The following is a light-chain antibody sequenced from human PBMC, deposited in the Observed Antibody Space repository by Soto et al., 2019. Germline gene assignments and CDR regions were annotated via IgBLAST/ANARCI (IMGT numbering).Light chain of an antibody. CDR2: GAS. V-gene: IGKV3-20*01. J-gene: IGKJ1*01. Sequence: EIVLTQSPGTLSLSPGERATLSCRASQTFSNSFLSWFQQIPGQDPRLLIYGASMRATGIPDRFSGSGSGTDFTLTISSLETEDFATYECQQRYSTPRTFGQGTKVDIK. CDR1: QTFSNSF. CDR3: QQRYSTPRT.